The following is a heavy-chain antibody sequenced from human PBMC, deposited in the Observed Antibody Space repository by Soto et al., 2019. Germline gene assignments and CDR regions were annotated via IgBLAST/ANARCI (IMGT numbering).Heavy chain of an antibody. CDR3: ARDHDCSGGSCYEYYFDY. Sequence: GGSLRLSCAASGFTFSSYGMHWVRQAPGKGLEWVAVIWYDGSNKYYADSVKGRFTISRDNSKNTLYLQMNSLRAEDTAVYYCARDHDCSGGSCYEYYFDYWGQGTLVTVSS. D-gene: IGHD2-15*01. CDR1: GFTFSSYG. CDR2: IWYDGSNK. J-gene: IGHJ4*02. V-gene: IGHV3-33*01.